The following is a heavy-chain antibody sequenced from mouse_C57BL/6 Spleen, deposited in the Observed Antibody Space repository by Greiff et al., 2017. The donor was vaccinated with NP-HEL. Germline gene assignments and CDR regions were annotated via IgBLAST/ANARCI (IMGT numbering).Heavy chain of an antibody. CDR1: GYSFTGYY. Sequence: EVKLMESGPELVKPGASVKISCKASGYSFTGYYMNWVKQSPEKSLEWIGEINPSTGGTTYNQKFKAKATLTVDKSSSTAYMQLKSLTSEDSAVYYCARGRVYWGQGTTLTVSS. J-gene: IGHJ2*01. CDR2: INPSTGGT. V-gene: IGHV1-42*01. CDR3: ARGRVY.